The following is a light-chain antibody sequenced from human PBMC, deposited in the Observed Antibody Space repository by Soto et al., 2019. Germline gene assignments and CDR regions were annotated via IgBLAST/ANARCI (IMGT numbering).Light chain of an antibody. CDR3: QQSGT. CDR1: QSISSW. J-gene: IGKJ1*01. V-gene: IGKV1-5*01. CDR2: DAS. Sequence: DIQMTQSPSTLSASVGDRVTITCRASQSISSWLAWYQQKPGKAPKLLIYDASSSESGVPSRFSGSGSGTEFTLTISSLQPDDFATYYCQQSGTFGQGTKVEIK.